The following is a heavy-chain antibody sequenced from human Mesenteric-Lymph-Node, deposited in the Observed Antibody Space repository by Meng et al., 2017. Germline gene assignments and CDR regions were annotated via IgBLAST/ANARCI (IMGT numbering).Heavy chain of an antibody. CDR2: VYHRGDT. CDR3: GRDQGRELINH. J-gene: IGHJ4*02. D-gene: IGHD1-7*01. CDR1: GDSISSDSW. V-gene: IGHV4-4*02. Sequence: VQLEDSGPGLVKPSGTLSLPCTVCGDSISSDSWWSWVRQPPGKGLEWIGEVYHRGDTNYNPSLKSRVDISVDKSKNQFYLSLFSVTAADTAVYYCGRDQGRELINHWGQGTLVTVSS.